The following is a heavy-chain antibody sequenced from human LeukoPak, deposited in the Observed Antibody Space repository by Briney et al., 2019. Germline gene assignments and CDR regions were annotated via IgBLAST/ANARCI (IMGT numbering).Heavy chain of an antibody. Sequence: ASLKVSCKASGYTFNNYYMDWVRRAPGQGFESMGIINRSGSSLSYLQKFQGRVIMTRDTSTSTAYMELSSLTSEDTAVYYCTRENGAYCGGDCFPVYLDLWGQGTLVTV. V-gene: IGHV1-46*02. J-gene: IGHJ4*02. D-gene: IGHD2-21*02. CDR3: TRENGAYCGGDCFPVYLDL. CDR2: INRSGSSL. CDR1: GYTFNNYY.